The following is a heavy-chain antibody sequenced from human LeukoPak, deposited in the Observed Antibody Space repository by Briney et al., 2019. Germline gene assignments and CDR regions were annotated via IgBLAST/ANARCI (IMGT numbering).Heavy chain of an antibody. CDR1: GGSISSYY. V-gene: IGHV4-59*01. CDR3: ARGALGGWEPRSGWFDP. J-gene: IGHJ5*02. D-gene: IGHD1-26*01. Sequence: SETLSLTCTVSGGSISSYYWSWIRQPPGKGLEWIGYIYHSGSTNYNPSLKSRVTISVDTSKNQFSLKLSSVTAADTAVYYCARGALGGWEPRSGWFDPWGQGTLVTVSS. CDR2: IYHSGST.